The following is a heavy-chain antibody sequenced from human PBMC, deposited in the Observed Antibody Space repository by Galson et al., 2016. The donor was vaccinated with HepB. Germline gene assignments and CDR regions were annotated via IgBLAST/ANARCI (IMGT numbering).Heavy chain of an antibody. D-gene: IGHD2-2*01. CDR3: ARGIETCTNTGCHPDRMDV. V-gene: IGHV4-30-4*01. J-gene: IGHJ6*02. Sequence: TLSLTCTVSGVSISSGSYYWVWIRQPPGTGLEWIGAIDYSGSTHNNPSLNRRRNISLDTYKNQFSLKLSSVTAADTAVYYCARGIETCTNTGCHPDRMDVWGQGTTVIVSS. CDR2: IDYSGST. CDR1: GVSISSGSYY.